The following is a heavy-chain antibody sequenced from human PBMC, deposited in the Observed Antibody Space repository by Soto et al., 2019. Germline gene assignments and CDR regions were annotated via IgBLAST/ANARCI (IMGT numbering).Heavy chain of an antibody. D-gene: IGHD4-4*01. CDR1: GFTFDDYT. V-gene: IGHV3-9*01. J-gene: IGHJ4*02. Sequence: EVQLVESGGGLVQPGRSLRLSCAASGFTFDDYTMHWVRQAPGKGLEWVSLISWDSRKVDYVDSVKGRFSISRDNARSSLYLQMNSLTPEDTAIYYCAKNIDYFAYSVSRPYEHWGRGTLVAVSS. CDR3: AKNIDYFAYSVSRPYEH. CDR2: ISWDSRKV.